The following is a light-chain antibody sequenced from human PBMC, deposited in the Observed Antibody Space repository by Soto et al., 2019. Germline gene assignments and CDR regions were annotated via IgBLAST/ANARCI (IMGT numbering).Light chain of an antibody. CDR2: EVS. CDR1: SSDVGRYRY. J-gene: IGLJ2*01. CDR3: SSYTSSSSRV. Sequence: QSALTQPASVSGSPGQSITISCTGTSSDVGRYRYVSWYQQHPGKVPKLMIYEVSSRPSGISSRFSGSKSGNTASLTISGLQAEDEADYYCSSYTSSSSRVFGAGTK. V-gene: IGLV2-14*01.